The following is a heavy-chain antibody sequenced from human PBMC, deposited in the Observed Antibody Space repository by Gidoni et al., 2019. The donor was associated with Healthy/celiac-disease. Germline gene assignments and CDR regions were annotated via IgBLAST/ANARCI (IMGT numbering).Heavy chain of an antibody. V-gene: IGHV4-59*08. D-gene: IGHD3-10*01. CDR3: ARHGSYYSMDV. CDR2: IYYSGST. Sequence: QVQLQESGPGRVKPSETLAVTCTGSGGPISSYYWRWLRQPPGKGLEWIGYIYYSGSTNYTPSLKSRVTISVDTSKNQFSLKLSSVTAADTAVYYCARHGSYYSMDVWGKGTTVTVSS. J-gene: IGHJ6*03. CDR1: GGPISSYY.